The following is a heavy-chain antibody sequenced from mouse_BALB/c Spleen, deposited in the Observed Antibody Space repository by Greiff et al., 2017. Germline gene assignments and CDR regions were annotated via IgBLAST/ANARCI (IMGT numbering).Heavy chain of an antibody. CDR1: GYTFTSYY. Sequence: QVQLQQSGAELVKPGASVKLSCKASGYTFTSYYMYWVKQRPGQGLEWIGEINPSNGGTNFNEKFKSKATLTVDKSSSTAYMQLSSLTSEDSAVYFCARSDFDYWGQGTTLTVSS. J-gene: IGHJ2*01. V-gene: IGHV1S81*02. CDR3: ARSDFDY. CDR2: INPSNGGT.